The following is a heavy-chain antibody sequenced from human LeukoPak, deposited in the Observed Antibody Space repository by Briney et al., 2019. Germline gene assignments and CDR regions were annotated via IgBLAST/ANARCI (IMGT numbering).Heavy chain of an antibody. CDR2: IYYSGST. CDR3: ARNYYDRSGYYRALDY. J-gene: IGHJ4*02. Sequence: SETLSLTCAVSGGSIASGDYSWSWIRQPPGKGLEWIGYIYYSGSTYYNPSLKSRLSISVDTSKNQFSLKLSSMAAADTAVYYCARNYYDRSGYYRALDYWGQGTLVTVSS. D-gene: IGHD3-22*01. CDR1: GGSIASGDYS. V-gene: IGHV4-30-4*07.